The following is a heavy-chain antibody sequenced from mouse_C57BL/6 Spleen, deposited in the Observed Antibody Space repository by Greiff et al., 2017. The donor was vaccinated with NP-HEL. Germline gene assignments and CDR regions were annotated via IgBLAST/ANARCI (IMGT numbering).Heavy chain of an antibody. V-gene: IGHV5-6*01. CDR1: GFTFSSYG. CDR3: ARGQVHYFDY. CDR2: ISSGGSYT. J-gene: IGHJ2*01. D-gene: IGHD2-14*01. Sequence: EVQGVESGGDLVKPGGSLKLSCAASGFTFSSYGMSWVRQTPDKRLEWVATISSGGSYTYYPDSVKGRFTISRDNAKNTLYLQMSSLKSEDTAMYYCARGQVHYFDYWGQGTTLTVSS.